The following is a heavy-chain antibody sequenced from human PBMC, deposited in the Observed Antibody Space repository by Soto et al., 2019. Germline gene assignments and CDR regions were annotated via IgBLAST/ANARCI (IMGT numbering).Heavy chain of an antibody. Sequence: SVKVSCKASGGTFNNYVINWVRQAPGQGLEWMAGIIPIFGTANYAQKFQGRVTITADKSTSTAYMELNSLRSEDTAVYYCAGRWAGTNYLGHFDDWGEGTLVTVSS. J-gene: IGHJ4*02. CDR1: GGTFNNYV. CDR2: IIPIFGTA. V-gene: IGHV1-69*06. CDR3: AGRWAGTNYLGHFDD. D-gene: IGHD6-19*01.